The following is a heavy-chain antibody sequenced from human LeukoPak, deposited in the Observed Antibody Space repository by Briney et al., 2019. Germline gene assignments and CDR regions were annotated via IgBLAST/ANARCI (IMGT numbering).Heavy chain of an antibody. D-gene: IGHD4-17*01. J-gene: IGHJ4*02. Sequence: GESLKISCKGSGCSFTSYWSGWVRRLPGKGLEWMGIIYPGDSDTRYSPSFQGQVTISADKSISTAYLQWSSLKASDTAMYYCARLRLTTVSYFDYWGQGTLVTVSS. CDR1: GCSFTSYW. CDR3: ARLRLTTVSYFDY. V-gene: IGHV5-51*01. CDR2: IYPGDSDT.